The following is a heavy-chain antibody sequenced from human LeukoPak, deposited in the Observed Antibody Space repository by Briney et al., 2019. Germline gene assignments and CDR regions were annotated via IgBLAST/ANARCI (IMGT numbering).Heavy chain of an antibody. CDR3: AKVEQQLATTNWLDP. D-gene: IGHD6-13*01. CDR2: ISYDGSNK. CDR1: GFTFSSYG. J-gene: IGHJ5*02. V-gene: IGHV3-30*18. Sequence: GGSLRLSCTASGFTFSSYGMHWVRQAPGKGLEWVAVISYDGSNKYYADSVKGRFTISRDNSKNTLYLQMNSLRAEDTAVYYCAKVEQQLATTNWLDPWGQGTLVTVSS.